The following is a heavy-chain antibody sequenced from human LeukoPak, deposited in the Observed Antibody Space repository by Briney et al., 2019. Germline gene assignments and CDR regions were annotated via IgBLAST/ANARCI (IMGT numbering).Heavy chain of an antibody. D-gene: IGHD5-12*01. V-gene: IGHV3-48*03. J-gene: IGHJ4*02. CDR1: GFTFSSYE. CDR2: ISSSGSTI. CDR3: ARGGYSGYDFSADY. Sequence: QPGGSLRLSCAASGFTFSSYEMNWVRQAPGKGLEWVSYISSSGSTIYYADSVKGRFTISRDKAKNSLYLQMNSLRAEDTAVYYCARGGYSGYDFSADYWGQGTLVTVSS.